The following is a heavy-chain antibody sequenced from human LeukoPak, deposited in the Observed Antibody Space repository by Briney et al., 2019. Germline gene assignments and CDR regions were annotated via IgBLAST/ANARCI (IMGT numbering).Heavy chain of an antibody. V-gene: IGHV3-23*01. CDR3: AKDTPDSPYSSSSYYFDY. CDR2: ISGSGARA. CDR1: GFTFSTYA. Sequence: GGSLRLSSAVSGFTFSTYAMSWVRQAPGKWLEWVAAISGSGARAYYIDSVKGRFTISRDNSKNTLYLQMNSLRAEDTAVYYCAKDTPDSPYSSSSYYFDYWGQGTLVTVSS. J-gene: IGHJ4*02. D-gene: IGHD6-13*01.